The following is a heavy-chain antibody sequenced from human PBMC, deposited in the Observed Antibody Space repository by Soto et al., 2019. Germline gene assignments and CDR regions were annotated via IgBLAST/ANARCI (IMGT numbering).Heavy chain of an antibody. CDR1: GFTFSSYA. V-gene: IGHV3-23*01. CDR3: AVSLGYSSGWYRGDAFDI. D-gene: IGHD6-19*01. Sequence: GGSLRLSCAASGFTFSSYAMSWVRQAPGKGLEWVSAISGSGGSTYYADSVKGRFTISRDNSKNTLYLQMNSLRAEDTAVYYCAVSLGYSSGWYRGDAFDIWGQGTMVTVSS. J-gene: IGHJ3*02. CDR2: ISGSGGST.